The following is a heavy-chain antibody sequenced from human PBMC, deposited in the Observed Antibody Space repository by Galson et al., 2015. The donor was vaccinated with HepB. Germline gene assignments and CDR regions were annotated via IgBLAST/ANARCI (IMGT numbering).Heavy chain of an antibody. CDR1: GFIFSSYS. CDR3: VTLIYGSRD. CDR2: ISSSGGTI. V-gene: IGHV3-48*02. D-gene: IGHD2/OR15-2a*01. J-gene: IGHJ4*02. Sequence: SLRLSCAASGFIFSSYSMNWVRQAPGKGLEWISYISSSGGTIYYADSVKGRFTISRDNAKDSLYLQMNSLRDEDSAVYYCVTLIYGSRDWGQGTRVTVSS.